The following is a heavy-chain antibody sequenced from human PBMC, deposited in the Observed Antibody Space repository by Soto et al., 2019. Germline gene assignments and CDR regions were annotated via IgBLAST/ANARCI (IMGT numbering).Heavy chain of an antibody. J-gene: IGHJ4*02. V-gene: IGHV4-39*07. Sequence: PSETLSLTCTVSGSSINSSGYYWGWIRQPPGKGLEWIGSMFYGVSTYYNPSLKSRVTVSVDTSKNQFSLKLSSVTAADTAVYYCARGRERGIGERALDYWGQGTLVTVSS. CDR3: ARGRERGIGERALDY. CDR2: MFYGVST. D-gene: IGHD3-10*01. CDR1: GSSINSSGYY.